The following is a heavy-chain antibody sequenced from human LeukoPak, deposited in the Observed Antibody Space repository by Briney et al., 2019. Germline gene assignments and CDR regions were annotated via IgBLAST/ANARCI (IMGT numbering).Heavy chain of an antibody. J-gene: IGHJ6*03. D-gene: IGHD3-16*01. Sequence: SVKVSCKASGGTFSSYAISWVRQAPGQGLEWMGGIIPIFGTANYAQKFQGRVTITTDESTSTAYMELSSLRSEDTAVYYCARQTLSSVWGYYYYMDVWGKGTTVTVSS. V-gene: IGHV1-69*05. CDR3: ARQTLSSVWGYYYYMDV. CDR2: IIPIFGTA. CDR1: GGTFSSYA.